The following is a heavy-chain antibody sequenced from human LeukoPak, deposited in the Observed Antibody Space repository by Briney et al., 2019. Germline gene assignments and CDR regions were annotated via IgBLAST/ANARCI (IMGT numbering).Heavy chain of an antibody. CDR1: GGSISIYY. J-gene: IGHJ5*02. D-gene: IGHD3-16*01. CDR3: ARDRELGS. CDR2: IYNNGST. Sequence: SETLSLTCIVSGGSISIYYWNWIRQPPGKGLEWIGYIYNNGSTDYNPSLKRRVTISADTSKNQFSLKLTSVTAADTAVYYCARDRELGSWGQGILVTVSS. V-gene: IGHV4-59*01.